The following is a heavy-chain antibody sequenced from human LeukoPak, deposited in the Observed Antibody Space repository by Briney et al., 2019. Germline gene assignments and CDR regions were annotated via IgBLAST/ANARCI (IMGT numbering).Heavy chain of an antibody. J-gene: IGHJ5*01. CDR2: INSDGSVT. D-gene: IGHD2-2*02. Sequence: QPGGSLRLSCAASGFRFSSYWMHWVRHAPGKGLVWVSRINSDGSVTSFADSVKGRFTISRDNAKNTVYLQMNSLTVEDTAVYFCARSSHYTIPFDSWGQGMLVTVSS. CDR3: ARSSHYTIPFDS. V-gene: IGHV3-74*01. CDR1: GFRFSSYW.